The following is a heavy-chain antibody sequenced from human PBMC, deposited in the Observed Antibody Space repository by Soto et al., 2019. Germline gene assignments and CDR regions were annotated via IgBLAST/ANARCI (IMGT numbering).Heavy chain of an antibody. CDR3: AKVTRNSGSYPGWFEY. D-gene: IGHD1-26*01. J-gene: IGHJ4*02. CDR1: GFTFSSYA. CDR2: ISNSGAGT. V-gene: IGHV3-23*01. Sequence: EVQLLASGGGLVQPGGSLRLSCEASGFTFSSYAMIWVRQAPGKGLDWVSTISNSGAGTYYTDSVKGRFTISRDNSKNTLYLQMNSLRAEDTAFYYCAKVTRNSGSYPGWFEYWGQGTLVTVSS.